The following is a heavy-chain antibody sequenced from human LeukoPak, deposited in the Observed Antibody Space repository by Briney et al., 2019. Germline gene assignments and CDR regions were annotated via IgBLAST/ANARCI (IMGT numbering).Heavy chain of an antibody. CDR1: GFTFSSYD. D-gene: IGHD6-13*01. V-gene: IGHV3-30-3*01. CDR3: ARDIAAAGGEDAFDI. Sequence: AGGSLRLSCAASGFTFSSYDMHWVRQAPGKGLEWVAVISYDGSNKYYADSVKGRFTISRDNSKNTLYLQMNSLRAEDTAVYYCARDIAAAGGEDAFDIWGQGTMVTVSS. J-gene: IGHJ3*02. CDR2: ISYDGSNK.